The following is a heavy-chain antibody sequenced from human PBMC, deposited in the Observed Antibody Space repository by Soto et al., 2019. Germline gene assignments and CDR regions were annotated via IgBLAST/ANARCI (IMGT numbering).Heavy chain of an antibody. CDR2: IDYSGST. CDR1: GGSISNYY. J-gene: IGHJ6*02. Sequence: SGTLSLTCTVSGGSISNYYWTWIRQPPGKGLEWIGYIDYSGSTNRNPSVKSRGTISLDTSKNQFSLKMTSVTAADTAVYYCARGGRYYYSGMDVWGQGTTVTVSS. CDR3: ARGGRYYYSGMDV. V-gene: IGHV4-59*01. D-gene: IGHD1-26*01.